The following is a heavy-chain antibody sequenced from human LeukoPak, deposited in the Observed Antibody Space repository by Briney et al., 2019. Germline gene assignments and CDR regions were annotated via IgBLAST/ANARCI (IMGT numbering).Heavy chain of an antibody. D-gene: IGHD3-10*01. J-gene: IGHJ4*02. CDR3: ARTYYYGSGSYDY. CDR2: ISSSTNYI. Sequence: GGSLRLSCAASGFTFSSYSMHWVRQAPGKGLEWVSAISSSTNYIYYADTVKGRFTISRDNAKNSLYLQMNSLRAEDTAMYYCARTYYYGSGSYDYWGQGTLVTVSS. V-gene: IGHV3-21*01. CDR1: GFTFSSYS.